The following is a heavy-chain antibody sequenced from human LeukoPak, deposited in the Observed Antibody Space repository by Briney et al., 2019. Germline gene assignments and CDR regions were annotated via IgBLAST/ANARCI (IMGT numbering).Heavy chain of an antibody. CDR2: IYYSGST. V-gene: IGHV4-61*01. D-gene: IGHD1-26*01. J-gene: IGHJ3*02. CDR3: ARGGAIVGVYDAFDI. CDR1: GGSISSSSYY. Sequence: SETLSLTCTVSGGSISSSSYYWSWIRQPPGKGLEWIGYIYYSGSTNYNPSLKSRVTISVDTSKNQFSLKLSSVTAADTAVYYCARGGAIVGVYDAFDIWGQGTMVTVSS.